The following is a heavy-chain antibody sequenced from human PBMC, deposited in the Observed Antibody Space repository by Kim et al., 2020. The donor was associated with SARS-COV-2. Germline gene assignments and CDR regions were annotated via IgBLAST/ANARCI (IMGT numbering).Heavy chain of an antibody. CDR2: IIPILGIA. V-gene: IGHV1-69*04. CDR3: ARGGEGAYCGGDCYSDS. Sequence: SVKVSCKASGGTFSSYAISWVRQAPGQGLEWMGRIIPILGIANYAQKFQGRVTITADKSTSTAYMELSSLRSEDTAVYYCARGGEGAYCGGDCYSDSWGQGTLVTVSS. D-gene: IGHD2-21*02. J-gene: IGHJ4*02. CDR1: GGTFSSYA.